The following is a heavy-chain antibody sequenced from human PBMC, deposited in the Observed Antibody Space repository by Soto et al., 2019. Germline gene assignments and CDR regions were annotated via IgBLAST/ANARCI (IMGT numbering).Heavy chain of an antibody. CDR3: AKDRRQLSALDM. Sequence: LRLSCAASGFSFSSYGMHWVRQAPGRGLEWVTVISNDGNRKYYGESVKGRFSVSRDNDKDTLYLQMNGLRPEDTGVYYCAKDRRQLSALDMWGQGTTVTVS. J-gene: IGHJ3*02. D-gene: IGHD6-6*01. V-gene: IGHV3-30*18. CDR2: ISNDGNRK. CDR1: GFSFSSYG.